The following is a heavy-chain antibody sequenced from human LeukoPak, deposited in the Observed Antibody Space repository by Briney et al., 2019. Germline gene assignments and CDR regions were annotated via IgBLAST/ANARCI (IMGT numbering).Heavy chain of an antibody. CDR2: INPSGGST. V-gene: IGHV1-46*01. CDR3: ARGLGGYYGLGSYRP. D-gene: IGHD3-10*01. Sequence: ASVKVSCKASGYTFTTYYVHWVRQAPGQGLEWMGIINPSGGSTTYAQKFRGRLTMTRDMSTSTVYMELSSLRSEDTAVYYCARGLGGYYGLGSYRPWGQGTLVTVSS. CDR1: GYTFTTYY. J-gene: IGHJ4*02.